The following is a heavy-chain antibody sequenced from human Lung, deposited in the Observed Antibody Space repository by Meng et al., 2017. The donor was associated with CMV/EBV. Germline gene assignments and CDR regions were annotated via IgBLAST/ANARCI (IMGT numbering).Heavy chain of an antibody. J-gene: IGHJ1*01. D-gene: IGHD3-16*01. CDR1: GYTFTGYY. CDR3: ARGPGEATFTSLDAF. V-gene: IGHV1-2*02. Sequence: SXXVSXKTSGYTFTGYYLHWVRQAPGQGLEYMGSIDPHNGDTNYAQKFQGRVTMTRDTSIDTAYMELSRLRSDDTAVYFCARGPGEATFTSLDAFWGQGTLVTVS. CDR2: IDPHNGDT.